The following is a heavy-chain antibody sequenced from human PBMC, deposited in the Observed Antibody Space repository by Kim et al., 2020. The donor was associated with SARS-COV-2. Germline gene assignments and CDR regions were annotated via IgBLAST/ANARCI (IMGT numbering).Heavy chain of an antibody. V-gene: IGHV4-4*07. D-gene: IGHD3-10*01. J-gene: IGHJ6*03. CDR2: IYTSGST. Sequence: SETLSLTCTVSGGSISSYYWSWIRQHAGKGLEWIGRIYTSGSTNYNPSLKSRVTMSVDTSKNQFSLKLSSVTAADTAVYYCARGGGMVRGVRGYYYYMDVWGKGTTVTVSS. CDR3: ARGGGMVRGVRGYYYYMDV. CDR1: GGSISSYY.